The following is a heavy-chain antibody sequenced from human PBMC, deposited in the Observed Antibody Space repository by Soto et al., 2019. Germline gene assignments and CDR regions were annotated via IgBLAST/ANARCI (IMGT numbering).Heavy chain of an antibody. D-gene: IGHD6-19*01. CDR1: GFTFISYA. J-gene: IGHJ4*02. CDR2: ISGSGGST. Sequence: GSLSLSCAASGFTFISYAMSWVRQAPGRGLEWVSAISGSGGSTYYADSVKGRFTISRDNSKNTLYLQMNSLRAEDTAVYYCAKLVGIAVAGTKGGPFDYWGQGTLVTV. V-gene: IGHV3-23*01. CDR3: AKLVGIAVAGTKGGPFDY.